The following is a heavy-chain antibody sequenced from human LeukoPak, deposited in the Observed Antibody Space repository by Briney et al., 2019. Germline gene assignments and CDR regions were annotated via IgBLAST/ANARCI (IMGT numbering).Heavy chain of an antibody. CDR2: IKQDGSKK. CDR3: VKASSSSPQYNWFDA. V-gene: IGHV3-7*03. Sequence: GGSLRLSCVASGFPFSSYWMTWVRQAPGKGLEWVANIKQDGSKKSYVDSVKGRFTISRDNAKNSLYLQMNSLRAEGTALYYCVKASSSSPQYNWFDAWGQGTLVTVSS. CDR1: GFPFSSYW. J-gene: IGHJ5*02. D-gene: IGHD6-6*01.